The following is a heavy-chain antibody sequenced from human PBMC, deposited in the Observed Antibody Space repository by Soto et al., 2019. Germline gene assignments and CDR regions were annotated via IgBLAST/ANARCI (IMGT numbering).Heavy chain of an antibody. CDR3: AEMLHASSIVLEP. D-gene: IGHD6-13*01. CDR2: VYYSWST. V-gene: IGHV4-30-4*08. CDR1: DGKSVDLGGC. Sequence: LSVTRTVVDGKSVDLGGCRSWIRKPPGKGLEWIGYVYYSWSTYYNPSLASRATISVDRSKNQCSLKLKSVTAADTAVYFCAEMLHASSIVLEPWGTGTLVPGSS. J-gene: IGHJ5*02.